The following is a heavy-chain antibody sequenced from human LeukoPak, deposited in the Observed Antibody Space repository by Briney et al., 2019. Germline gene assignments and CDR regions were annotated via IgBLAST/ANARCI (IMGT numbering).Heavy chain of an antibody. CDR1: GYTFTSYY. CDR3: ARDAGTVAGTLAGMDV. V-gene: IGHV1-46*01. Sequence: ASVKVSCKASGYTFTSYYMHWVRQAPGQGLEWMGIINPSGGSTSYAQKFQGRVTMTRDTSTSTVYMELSSLRSEDTAVYYCARDAGTVAGTLAGMDVWGQGTSVTVSS. CDR2: INPSGGST. J-gene: IGHJ6*02. D-gene: IGHD6-19*01.